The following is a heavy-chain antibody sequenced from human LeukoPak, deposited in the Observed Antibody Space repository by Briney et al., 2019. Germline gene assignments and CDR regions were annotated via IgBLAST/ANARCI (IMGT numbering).Heavy chain of an antibody. CDR3: AKRTRGYSYGTLDY. D-gene: IGHD5-18*01. J-gene: IGHJ4*02. CDR1: GFSFSTWA. Sequence: GVPLRLSCAASGFSFSTWAMNWVRQAPGKALEWVWTISGGGDGALYADSVKGRFNISRDNSKNTLFLQMNSLRAEDTAVYYCAKRTRGYSYGTLDYWGQGTLVTVSS. V-gene: IGHV3-23*01. CDR2: ISGGGDGA.